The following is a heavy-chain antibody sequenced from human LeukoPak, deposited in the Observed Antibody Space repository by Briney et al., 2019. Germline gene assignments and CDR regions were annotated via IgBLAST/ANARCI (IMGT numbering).Heavy chain of an antibody. CDR3: ASLLGGHDFWSDAIDY. D-gene: IGHD3-3*01. CDR2: IWYDGSNK. V-gene: IGHV3-33*01. Sequence: GGSLRLSCAASGFTFSSYGMHWVRQAPGKGLEWVAVIWYDGSNKYYADSVKGRFTISRDNSKNTLYLQMNSLRAEDTAVYYCASLLGGHDFWSDAIDYWGQGTLVTVSS. J-gene: IGHJ4*02. CDR1: GFTFSSYG.